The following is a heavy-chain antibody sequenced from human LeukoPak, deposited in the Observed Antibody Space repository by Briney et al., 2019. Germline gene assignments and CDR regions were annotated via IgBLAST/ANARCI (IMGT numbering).Heavy chain of an antibody. CDR2: IGTAGDT. V-gene: IGHV3-13*01. Sequence: GGSLSLSCAASGFTFSNYDMHWVRQATGKGLEWVSAIGTAGDTYYSGSVKGRFTISRENAKNSLYLQMNSLKAGDTAVYYCARGGWFGELLRPFDYWGQGSLVTVSS. D-gene: IGHD3-10*01. CDR1: GFTFSNYD. J-gene: IGHJ4*02. CDR3: ARGGWFGELLRPFDY.